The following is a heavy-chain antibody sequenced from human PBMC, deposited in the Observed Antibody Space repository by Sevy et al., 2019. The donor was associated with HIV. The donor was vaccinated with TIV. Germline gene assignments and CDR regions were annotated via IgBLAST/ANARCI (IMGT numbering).Heavy chain of an antibody. D-gene: IGHD3-10*02. J-gene: IGHJ4*02. CDR1: GFNFQTFG. Sequence: GGSLRLSCSAFGFNFQTFGMHWVRQAPGKGPEWLAVISSDGVNHNYAASVKGRFSMSRDNSKSLLFLQMNSLIPNDTDVYFCTKESVRGTYIRGDFDHWGRGTLVTVSS. CDR3: TKESVRGTYIRGDFDH. V-gene: IGHV3-30*18. CDR2: ISSDGVNH.